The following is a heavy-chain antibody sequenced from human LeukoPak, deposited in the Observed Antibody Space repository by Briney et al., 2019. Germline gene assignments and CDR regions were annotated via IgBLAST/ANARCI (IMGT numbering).Heavy chain of an antibody. CDR1: GFTFSSNY. CDR3: AREGGAGGTIDY. J-gene: IGHJ4*02. V-gene: IGHV3-53*01. D-gene: IGHD2-8*01. CDR2: IYSGGRT. Sequence: GGSLRVSCAASGFTFSSNYMSWVRQAPGKGLEWVSVIYSGGRTYYTDSVKGRFTISRDNSKNTLYLQMNSLRAEDTAVYYCAREGGAGGTIDYWGQGTLVTVSS.